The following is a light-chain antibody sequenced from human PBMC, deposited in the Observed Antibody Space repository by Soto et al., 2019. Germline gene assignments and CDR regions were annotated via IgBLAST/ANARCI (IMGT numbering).Light chain of an antibody. CDR2: DVS. CDR1: SSDVGGYNY. J-gene: IGLJ1*01. Sequence: TQPRTVSGSPGPSVTIYSTGTSSDVGGYNYVSWYQQHPGKAPKLMIYDVSKRPSGVPDRFSGSKSGNTASLTISGLQAEDEADYYCCSYAGSYTYVFAAGTKVTVL. CDR3: CSYAGSYTYV. V-gene: IGLV2-11*01.